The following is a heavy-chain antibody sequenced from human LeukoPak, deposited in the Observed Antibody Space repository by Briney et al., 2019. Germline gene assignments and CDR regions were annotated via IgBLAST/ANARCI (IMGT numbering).Heavy chain of an antibody. CDR2: IRNEANSYTT. J-gene: IGHJ4*02. CDR3: VRVRRGDSFDY. D-gene: IGHD4-17*01. Sequence: PGGSLRLSCAASGFTFRNLYMDWARQAPGKGLEWVGRIRNEANSYTTDYGTSVKGRFTISRDDSKSSLFLQMNSLKTEDTAVYYCVRVRRGDSFDYWGQGTLVTVSS. V-gene: IGHV3-72*01. CDR1: GFTFRNLY.